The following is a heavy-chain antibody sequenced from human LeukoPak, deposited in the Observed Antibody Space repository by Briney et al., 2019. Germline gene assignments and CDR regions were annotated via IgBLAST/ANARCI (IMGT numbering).Heavy chain of an antibody. D-gene: IGHD1-26*01. CDR3: ARDPGGATTYFDY. J-gene: IGHJ4*02. CDR1: GYTFTGYF. CDR2: INPNGGDT. Sequence: GASVKVSFKASGYTFTGYFLHWVRQAPGQGLEWMGWINPNGGDTKYAQKFQGRVTMTRDMSISTAYMELSRLRSDDTAVYYCARDPGGATTYFDYWGQGTLVTVSS. V-gene: IGHV1-2*02.